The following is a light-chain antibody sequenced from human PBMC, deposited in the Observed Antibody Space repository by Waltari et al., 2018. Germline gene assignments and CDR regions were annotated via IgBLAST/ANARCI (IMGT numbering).Light chain of an antibody. CDR2: WAS. J-gene: IGKJ2*01. CDR3: QQYYSTPVT. V-gene: IGKV4-1*01. CDR1: QSVLYSSNNKNY. Sequence: DILMTQSPDSLAVSLGERATINCKSSQSVLYSSNNKNYLAWYQQKPGQLPNLLIYWASTREAGVPDRFSGSGSGTDFTLTISSLQAEDVAVYYCQQYYSTPVTFGQGTKLEIK.